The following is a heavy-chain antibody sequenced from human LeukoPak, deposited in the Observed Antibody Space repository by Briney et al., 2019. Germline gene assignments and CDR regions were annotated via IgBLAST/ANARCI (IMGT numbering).Heavy chain of an antibody. CDR3: ARANDNYYYYYMDV. CDR2: ISGSGGST. Sequence: ETLSLTCTVSGGSISSYYWSWVRQAPGKGLEWVSAISGSGGSTYYADSVKGRFTISRDNSKNTLYLQMNSLRAEATAVYYCARANDNYYYYYMDVWGKGTTVTISS. J-gene: IGHJ6*03. CDR1: GGSISSYY. D-gene: IGHD3-9*01. V-gene: IGHV3-23*01.